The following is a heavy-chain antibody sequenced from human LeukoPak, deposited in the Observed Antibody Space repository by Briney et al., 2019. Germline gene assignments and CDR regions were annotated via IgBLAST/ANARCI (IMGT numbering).Heavy chain of an antibody. CDR3: ARDQEAFDY. J-gene: IGHJ4*02. CDR1: GYTFTSYG. V-gene: IGHV1-18*01. Sequence: ASVKVSCKASGYTFTSYGISWVRQAPGQGLEWMGWISAYNGNTNYAQKFQGRVTVTRDTSTSTVHMELSGLRSEDTAVYHCARDQEAFDYWGQGTLVTVSS. CDR2: ISAYNGNT.